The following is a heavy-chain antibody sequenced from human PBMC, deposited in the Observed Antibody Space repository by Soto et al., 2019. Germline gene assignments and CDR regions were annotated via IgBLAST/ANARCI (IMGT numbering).Heavy chain of an antibody. D-gene: IGHD6-19*01. CDR1: CGSIISSNW. V-gene: IGHV4-4*01. Sequence: TLSLTCAFSCGSIISSNWWSWVRQPPGKGLEWIGEIYHSGSTNYNPSLKSRVTISVDKSKNQFSLKLSSVTAADTAVYCCARGISSGRIYGAFDIWGQGTMVTVSS. CDR2: IYHSGST. CDR3: ARGISSGRIYGAFDI. J-gene: IGHJ3*02.